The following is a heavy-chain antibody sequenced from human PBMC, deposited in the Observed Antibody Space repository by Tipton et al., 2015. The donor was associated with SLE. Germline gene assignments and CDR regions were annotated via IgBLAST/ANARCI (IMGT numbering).Heavy chain of an antibody. CDR3: AKGKRTIYDHDAYEM. Sequence: SLRLSCAPSGFSISTYGMAWVRQPPGKGLEWVSTIRNGGGKSDGKTYYAESVRGRFTISRDSSKNTIYLQMDSLRAEDTALYYCAKGKRTIYDHDAYEMWGQGTAVTVSP. D-gene: IGHD3-3*01. CDR1: GFSISTYG. V-gene: IGHV3-23*01. CDR2: IRNGGGKSDGKT. J-gene: IGHJ3*02.